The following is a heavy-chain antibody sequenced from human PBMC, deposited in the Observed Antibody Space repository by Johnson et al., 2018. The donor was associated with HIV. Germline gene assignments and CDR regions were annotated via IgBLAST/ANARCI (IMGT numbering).Heavy chain of an antibody. V-gene: IGHV3-33*06. D-gene: IGHD2/OR15-2a*01. CDR3: AKAQAFRGAFDI. CDR2: IWYDGSNK. Sequence: VQLVESGGGVVQPGRSLRLSCAASGFTFSNYAMHWVRQAPGKGLEWVAVIWYDGSNKYYADSVKGRFTISRDNSKNTLYLQMNSLRAEDTAVYYCAKAQAFRGAFDIWGQGTMVIVSS. CDR1: GFTFSNYA. J-gene: IGHJ3*02.